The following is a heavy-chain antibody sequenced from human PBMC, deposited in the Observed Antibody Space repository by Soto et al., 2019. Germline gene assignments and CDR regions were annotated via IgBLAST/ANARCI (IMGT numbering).Heavy chain of an antibody. Sequence: PSETLSLTCTVSGGSISSSSYYWGWLRQPPGKGLEWIGYIYYSGSTNYNPSLKSRVTISVDTSKNQFSLKLSSVTAADTAVYYCARGIAAANWFDPWGQGTLVTVSS. CDR3: ARGIAAANWFDP. D-gene: IGHD6-13*01. J-gene: IGHJ5*02. CDR1: GGSISSSSYY. V-gene: IGHV4-61*05. CDR2: IYYSGST.